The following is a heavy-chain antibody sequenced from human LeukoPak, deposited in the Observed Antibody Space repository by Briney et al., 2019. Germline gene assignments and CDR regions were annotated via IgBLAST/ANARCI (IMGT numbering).Heavy chain of an antibody. CDR3: ARPGVNYYGSGSYYKGSFDY. D-gene: IGHD3-10*01. V-gene: IGHV4-39*07. Sequence: PSETLSLTCTVSGGSISSSSYYWGWIRQPPGKGLEWIGSIYYSGSTYYNPSLKSRVTISVDTSKNQFSLKLSSVTAADTAVYYCARPGVNYYGSGSYYKGSFDYWGQGTLVTVSS. CDR2: IYYSGST. CDR1: GGSISSSSYY. J-gene: IGHJ4*02.